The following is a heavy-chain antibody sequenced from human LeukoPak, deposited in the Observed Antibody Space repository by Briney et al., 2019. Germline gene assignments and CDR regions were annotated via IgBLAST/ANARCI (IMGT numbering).Heavy chain of an antibody. J-gene: IGHJ4*02. CDR2: IFGSSGSP. D-gene: IGHD5-18*01. CDR3: GKTTVGYSSGQKPAWPVDF. CDR1: GFTFGSHA. Sequence: GGSLRPSCEASGFTFGSHAMYWVRQAPGKGLEWVAGIFGSSGSPHYADSVKGWFTISRDNPRNTVYLQINSLRDDDTAVYYCGKTTVGYSSGQKPAWPVDFWGQGTLVTVSS. V-gene: IGHV3-23*01.